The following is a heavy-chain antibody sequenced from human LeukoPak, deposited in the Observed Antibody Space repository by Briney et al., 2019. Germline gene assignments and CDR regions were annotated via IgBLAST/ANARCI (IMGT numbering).Heavy chain of an antibody. D-gene: IGHD3-22*01. J-gene: IGHJ4*02. CDR1: EYSFTSYW. CDR2: IYPGDSDT. CDR3: ARAYYYDSSGYYADY. Sequence: GESLKISCKGSEYSFTSYWIGWVRQMPGKGLEWMGIIYPGDSDTRYSPSFQGQVTISADKSISTAYLQWSSLKASDTAMYYCARAYYYDSSGYYADYWGQGTLVTVSS. V-gene: IGHV5-51*01.